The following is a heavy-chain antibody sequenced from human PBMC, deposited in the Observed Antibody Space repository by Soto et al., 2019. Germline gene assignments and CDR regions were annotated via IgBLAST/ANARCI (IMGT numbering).Heavy chain of an antibody. Sequence: GGSLRLSCEGSGFIFSNAWMNWVRQAPGKGLEWVGRIKSEPNGGTTDYAAPVKGRFTVSRDDPKRTVYLQMNSLKAEDTAVYYCAKGGYHFDYWGQGTLVTVSS. CDR1: GFIFSNAW. CDR2: IKSEPNGGTT. V-gene: IGHV3-15*01. CDR3: AKGGYHFDY. D-gene: IGHD2-15*01. J-gene: IGHJ4*02.